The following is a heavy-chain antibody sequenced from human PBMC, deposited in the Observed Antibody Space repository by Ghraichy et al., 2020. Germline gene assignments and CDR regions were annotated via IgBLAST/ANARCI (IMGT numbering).Heavy chain of an antibody. D-gene: IGHD1-26*01. J-gene: IGHJ4*02. CDR3: ARDQGGSYFY. Sequence: LSLTCAASGFTFSSYSMNWVRQAPGKGLEWVSSISSSSSYIYYADSVKGRFTISRDNAKNSLYLQMNSLRAEDTAVYYCARDQGGSYFYWGQGTLVTVSS. V-gene: IGHV3-21*01. CDR1: GFTFSSYS. CDR2: ISSSSSYI.